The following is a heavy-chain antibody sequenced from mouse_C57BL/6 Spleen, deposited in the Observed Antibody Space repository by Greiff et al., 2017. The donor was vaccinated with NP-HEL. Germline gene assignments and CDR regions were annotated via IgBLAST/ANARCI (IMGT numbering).Heavy chain of an antibody. CDR2: IYPGDGDT. CDR3: AREDYDYAWFAY. D-gene: IGHD2-4*01. V-gene: IGHV1-82*01. Sequence: LQQSGPELVKPGASVKISCKASGYAFSSSWMNWVKQRPGKGLEWIGRIYPGDGDTNYNGKFKGKATLTADKSSSTAYMQLSSLTSEDSAVYFCAREDYDYAWFAYWGQGTLVTVSA. J-gene: IGHJ3*01. CDR1: GYAFSSSW.